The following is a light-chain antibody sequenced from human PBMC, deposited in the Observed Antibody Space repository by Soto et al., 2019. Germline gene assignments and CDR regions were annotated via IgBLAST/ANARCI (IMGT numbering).Light chain of an antibody. Sequence: IVLPQTPGTLSLSPGERATLSSRASQSISSNYLASYQQKLGQAPRLLIYGASSRATGIPDRFSGSGSGTDFTLTISRPGHEAFAVNYCQHYDNSTPTFGQGTKG. J-gene: IGKJ1*01. CDR1: QSISSNY. CDR2: GAS. CDR3: QHYDNSTPT. V-gene: IGKV3-20*01.